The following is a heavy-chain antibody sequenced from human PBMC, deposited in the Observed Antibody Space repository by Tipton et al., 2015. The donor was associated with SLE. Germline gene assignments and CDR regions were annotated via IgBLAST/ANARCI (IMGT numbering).Heavy chain of an antibody. J-gene: IGHJ3*02. V-gene: IGHV3-23*01. CDR2: ISDSGSST. CDR1: GFILSDSV. CDR3: ASELGQWAFDI. Sequence: GSLRLSCIASGFILSDSVMTWVRQAPGRGLEWVASISDSGSSTFHADSVKGRFTISRDNSKNTLYLQMNSLRAEDTAVYYCASELGQWAFDIWGQGTMVTVSS. D-gene: IGHD7-27*01.